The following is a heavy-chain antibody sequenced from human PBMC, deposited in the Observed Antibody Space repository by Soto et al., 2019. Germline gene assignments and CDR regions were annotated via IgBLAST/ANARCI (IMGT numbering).Heavy chain of an antibody. CDR3: ARDLRKLNYYYGMDV. D-gene: IGHD3-9*01. CDR2: INPNSGGT. Sequence: SVKVSCKASGYTFTGYYMHWVRQAPGQGLEWMGWINPNSGGTNYAQKFQGWVTMTRDTSISTAYMELSRLRSDDTAVYYCARDLRKLNYYYGMDVWGQGTTVTVSS. CDR1: GYTFTGYY. J-gene: IGHJ6*02. V-gene: IGHV1-2*04.